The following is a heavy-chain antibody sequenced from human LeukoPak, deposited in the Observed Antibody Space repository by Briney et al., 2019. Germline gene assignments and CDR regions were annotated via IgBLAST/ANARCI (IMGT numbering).Heavy chain of an antibody. CDR2: ISGSGGST. J-gene: IGHJ4*02. Sequence: PGGSLRLSCAASGFTLSSYAMGWVRQAPGKGLEWVSAISGSGGSTYYADSVKGRFTISRDNAKNSLYLQMNSLRAEDTAVYYCARDPYYYDSSGYSYWGQGTLVTVSS. V-gene: IGHV3-23*01. CDR3: ARDPYYYDSSGYSY. CDR1: GFTLSSYA. D-gene: IGHD3-22*01.